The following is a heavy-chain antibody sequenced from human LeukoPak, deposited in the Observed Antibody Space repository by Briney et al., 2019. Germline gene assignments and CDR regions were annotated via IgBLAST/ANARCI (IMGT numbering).Heavy chain of an antibody. CDR2: ISSSHNTI. CDR3: ARDVGIMVVTRWCFDL. Sequence: GGSLRLSCAASGFTFSSYNMNWVRQAPGKGLEWVSYISSSHNTIYYADSVEGRFTISRDNAKNSLYLQMNSLRDEDTAVYYCARDVGIMVVTRWCFDLWGRGTVVTVSS. D-gene: IGHD2-21*02. V-gene: IGHV3-48*02. CDR1: GFTFSSYN. J-gene: IGHJ2*01.